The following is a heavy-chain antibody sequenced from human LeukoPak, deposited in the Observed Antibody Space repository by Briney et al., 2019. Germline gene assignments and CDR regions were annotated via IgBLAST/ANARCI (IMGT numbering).Heavy chain of an antibody. CDR2: INWNGGST. J-gene: IGHJ4*02. V-gene: IGHV3-20*04. D-gene: IGHD2-21*02. CDR1: GFAFDDYG. Sequence: PGGSLRLPCAASGFAFDDYGMSWVRQAPGKGLEWVSGINWNGGSTGYADSVKGRFTISRDNAKNSLYLQMNSLRAEDTALYYCARRAYCGGDCYTAFDYWGQGTLVTVSS. CDR3: ARRAYCGGDCYTAFDY.